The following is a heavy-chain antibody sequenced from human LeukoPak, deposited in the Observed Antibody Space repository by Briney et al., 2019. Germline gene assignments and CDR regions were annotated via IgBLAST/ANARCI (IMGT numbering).Heavy chain of an antibody. D-gene: IGHD4-17*01. CDR3: ARGPKATVTRRDAFDI. V-gene: IGHV4-34*01. CDR2: INHSGST. Sequence: SETLSLTCAVYGGSFSGYYWSWIRQPPGKGLEWIGEINHSGSTNYNPSLKRRVTISGDTSKNQVSLKPISVTAADTAVYYCARGPKATVTRRDAFDIWGQGTMVTVSS. CDR1: GGSFSGYY. J-gene: IGHJ3*02.